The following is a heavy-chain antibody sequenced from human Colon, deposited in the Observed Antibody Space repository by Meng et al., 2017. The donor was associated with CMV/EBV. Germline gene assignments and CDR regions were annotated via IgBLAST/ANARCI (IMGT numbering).Heavy chain of an antibody. J-gene: IGHJ6*02. CDR1: GFRVSSNY. D-gene: IGHD2-2*01. Sequence: GGSLRLSCAASGFRVSSNYVSWVRQAPGKGLEWVSIIYSGGDKYNADSVEGRFSISRDNAKNTVYLQMNSLRAEDTAVYYCARVSGDCSTTARDYYYGMDVWGQGTTVTVSS. CDR2: IYSGGDK. CDR3: ARVSGDCSTTARDYYYGMDV. V-gene: IGHV3-53*01.